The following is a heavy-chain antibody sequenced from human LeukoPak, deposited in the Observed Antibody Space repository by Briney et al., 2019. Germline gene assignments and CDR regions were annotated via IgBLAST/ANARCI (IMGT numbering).Heavy chain of an antibody. CDR2: AYYRSKWYT. Sequence: SQTLSLTCAISGDIVSSNSATWNWIRQSPSRGLEWLGRAYYRSKWYTDYAVSVKTRITISPDTSKNQFSLQLNSVTPEDTAVYYCARGWYYFDYWGQGTLVTVSS. J-gene: IGHJ4*02. CDR1: GDIVSSNSAT. CDR3: ARGWYYFDY. D-gene: IGHD2-15*01. V-gene: IGHV6-1*01.